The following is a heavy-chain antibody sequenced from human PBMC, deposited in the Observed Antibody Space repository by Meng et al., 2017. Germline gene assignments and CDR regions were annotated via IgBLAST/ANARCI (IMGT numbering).Heavy chain of an antibody. J-gene: IGHJ6*02. Sequence: GESLKISCAASGFTFSNSDMNWVRQAPGKGLEWVSGVSWNGSRTHYADSVKGRFTISRDNAKNSLYLQMNSLRAEDMALYYCAKSRYSSSSGYYYGMDVWGQGTTVTVSS. CDR1: GFTFSNSD. D-gene: IGHD6-13*01. V-gene: IGHV3-19*01. CDR3: AKSRYSSSSGYYYGMDV. CDR2: VSWNGSRT.